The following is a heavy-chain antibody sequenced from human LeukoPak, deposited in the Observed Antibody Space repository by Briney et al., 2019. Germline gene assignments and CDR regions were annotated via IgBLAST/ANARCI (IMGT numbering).Heavy chain of an antibody. Sequence: SETLSLTCTVSGGSISSYYWSWIRQPAGKGLEWIGRIYTSGSTNYNPSLKSRVTISVDTSKNQFSLKLSSVTAADTAVYYCARHSTRRNYSGPLIVMGSRPNWYFDLWGRGTLVTVSS. CDR1: GGSISSYY. CDR2: IYTSGST. V-gene: IGHV4-4*07. J-gene: IGHJ2*01. CDR3: ARHSTRRNYSGPLIVMGSRPNWYFDL. D-gene: IGHD3-10*01.